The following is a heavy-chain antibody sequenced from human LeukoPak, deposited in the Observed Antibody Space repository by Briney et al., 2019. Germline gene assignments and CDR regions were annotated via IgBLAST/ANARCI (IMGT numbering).Heavy chain of an antibody. D-gene: IGHD3-3*01. CDR3: ARGFWNRGTWGPYYFDY. CDR2: INAGNGDT. J-gene: IGHJ4*02. CDR1: GYIFTNHA. V-gene: IGHV1-3*01. Sequence: ASVKVSCKASGYIFTNHAMQWVRQAPGQRLEWMGWINAGNGDTKYSQNFQGRFTITRDTSAGTVYMDLSSLRCEDTAVYYCARGFWNRGTWGPYYFDYWGQGTLVTVSS.